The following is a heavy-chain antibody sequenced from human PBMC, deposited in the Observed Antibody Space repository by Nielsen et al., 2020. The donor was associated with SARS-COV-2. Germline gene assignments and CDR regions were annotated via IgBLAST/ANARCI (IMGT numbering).Heavy chain of an antibody. Sequence: GGSLRLSCAASGFAFSNYEMNWVRQAPGKGLEWVAYISSSGSTIYYADSVKGRFTISRDNAKNSLYLQMNSLRAEDTAVYYCARSYPLFDPWGQGTLVTVSS. V-gene: IGHV3-48*03. CDR2: ISSSGSTI. J-gene: IGHJ5*02. CDR3: ARSYPLFDP. CDR1: GFAFSNYE.